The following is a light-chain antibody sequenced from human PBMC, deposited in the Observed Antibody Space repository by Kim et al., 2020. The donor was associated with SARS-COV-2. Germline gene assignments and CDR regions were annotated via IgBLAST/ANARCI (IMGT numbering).Light chain of an antibody. CDR1: QSIGIW. V-gene: IGKV1-5*03. CDR2: QAS. Sequence: VGDRVTITCRASQSIGIWLAWYQQKPGKAPNLLIFQASRLVSGVPSRFSGSGSGTEFTLTISSLQPDDFASYYCQQYNSNSQTFGQGTKVDIK. J-gene: IGKJ1*01. CDR3: QQYNSNSQT.